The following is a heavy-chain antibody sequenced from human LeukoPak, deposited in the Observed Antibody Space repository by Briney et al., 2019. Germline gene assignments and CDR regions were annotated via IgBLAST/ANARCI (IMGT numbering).Heavy chain of an antibody. CDR1: GGSISSGDYY. D-gene: IGHD4-23*01. J-gene: IGHJ5*02. V-gene: IGHV4-30-4*01. CDR3: ARVKPTTVVTPGGNWFDP. Sequence: SQTLSLTCTVSGGSISSGDYYWSWIRQPPGKGLEWIGYIYYSGSTYYNPSLKSRVTISVDTSKNQFSLRLSSVTAAGTAVYYCARVKPTTVVTPGGNWFDPWGQGTLVTVSS. CDR2: IYYSGST.